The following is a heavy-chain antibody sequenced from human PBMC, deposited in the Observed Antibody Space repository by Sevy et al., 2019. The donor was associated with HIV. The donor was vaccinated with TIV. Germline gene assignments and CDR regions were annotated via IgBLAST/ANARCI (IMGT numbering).Heavy chain of an antibody. CDR3: ARRGGFSNFWSPYYTLREYFQH. CDR2: IDTNSDGT. J-gene: IGHJ1*01. V-gene: IGHV1-2*06. CDR1: GYNFTGDY. Sequence: ASVKVSCKGSGYNFTGDYIHWVRQAPGQGPEWMGRIDTNSDGTSYAEKFQGRVTMTRDTSISTAYMELTGLKSDDTAVYYCARRGGFSNFWSPYYTLREYFQHWGQGTLVTVSS. D-gene: IGHD3-3*01.